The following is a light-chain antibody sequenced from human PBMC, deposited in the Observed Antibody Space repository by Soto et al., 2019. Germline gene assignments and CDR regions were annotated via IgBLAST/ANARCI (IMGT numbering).Light chain of an antibody. CDR2: GAS. Sequence: EIVLTQSPGTLSLSPGERVTLSCRASQSVTSNFLAWYQQKPGQAPRLLIHGASSRATGIPDRFSGSGSGTDFTLTISRLESEDFAVYYCQQYGRSPLTFGGGTKVEIK. CDR3: QQYGRSPLT. J-gene: IGKJ4*01. CDR1: QSVTSNF. V-gene: IGKV3-20*01.